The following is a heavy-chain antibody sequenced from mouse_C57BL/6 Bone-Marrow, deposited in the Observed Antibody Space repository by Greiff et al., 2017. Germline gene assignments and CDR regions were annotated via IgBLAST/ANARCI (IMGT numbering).Heavy chain of an antibody. J-gene: IGHJ3*01. CDR3: AREDYDYDVGWFAY. Sequence: VQLQESGPGLVQPSQSLSITCTVSGFSLTSYGVHWVRQSPGKGLEWLGVIWSGGSTDYNAAFISRLSISKDNSKSQVFFKMNSLQADDTAIYYCAREDYDYDVGWFAYWGQGTLVTVAA. D-gene: IGHD2-4*01. V-gene: IGHV2-2*01. CDR1: GFSLTSYG. CDR2: IWSGGST.